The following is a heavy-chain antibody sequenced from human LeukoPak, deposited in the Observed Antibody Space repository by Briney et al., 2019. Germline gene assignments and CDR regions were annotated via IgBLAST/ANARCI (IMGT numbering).Heavy chain of an antibody. D-gene: IGHD3-10*01. V-gene: IGHV3-7*01. Sequence: GGSLRLSCEASGFSISSYWMTWVRPAPGKGLEWVANIKKQGSEKYYVDSVKGRFTIARDNAKNSLYLQMNNLRAEDTAMYYCVRHAYYVFDIWGQGTMVTVSS. J-gene: IGHJ3*02. CDR1: GFSISSYW. CDR2: IKKQGSEK. CDR3: VRHAYYVFDI.